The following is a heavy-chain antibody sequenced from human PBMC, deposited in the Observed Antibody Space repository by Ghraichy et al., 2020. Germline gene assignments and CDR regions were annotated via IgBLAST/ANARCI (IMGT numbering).Heavy chain of an antibody. D-gene: IGHD4-17*01. CDR2: IRYDGSNK. CDR1: GFTFSSYG. Sequence: GGSLRLSCAASGFTFSSYGMHWVRQAPGKGLEWVAFIRYDGSNKYYADSVKGRFTISRDNSKNTLYLQMNSLRAEDTAVYYCAKDYGDYLPMGGCYWGQGTLVTVSS. J-gene: IGHJ4*02. CDR3: AKDYGDYLPMGGCY. V-gene: IGHV3-30*02.